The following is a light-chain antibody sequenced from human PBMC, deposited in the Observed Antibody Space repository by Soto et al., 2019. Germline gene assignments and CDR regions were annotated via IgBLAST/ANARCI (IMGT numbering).Light chain of an antibody. CDR2: KAS. Sequence: DIQMTQSPSTLSASVGDRVTITCRASQTIDSWLAWYQQRPGKPPNLLIYKASTLASGVPSRFSGSGSGTEFTLTINSLQPDDFATYYCQQYNTYSTFGQGGRLEI. CDR1: QTIDSW. J-gene: IGKJ5*01. V-gene: IGKV1-5*03. CDR3: QQYNTYST.